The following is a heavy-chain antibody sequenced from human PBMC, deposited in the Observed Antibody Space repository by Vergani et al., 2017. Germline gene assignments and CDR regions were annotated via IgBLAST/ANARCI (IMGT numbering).Heavy chain of an antibody. CDR1: GFSVNSHPMR. D-gene: IGHD5-24*01. V-gene: IGHV2-70*04. J-gene: IGHJ3*02. CDR2: IDWDDDK. Sequence: QVTLKESGPALVKPTQTLRLTCTLSGFSVNSHPMRLIWIRQPPGKALEWLARIDWDDDKFYDRSLKTRLTISKDTSKNQVVLRMTNMDPVDTAMYYFAQIXSKNGYNYDAFDIWGQGTMVIVSS. CDR3: AQIXSKNGYNYDAFDI.